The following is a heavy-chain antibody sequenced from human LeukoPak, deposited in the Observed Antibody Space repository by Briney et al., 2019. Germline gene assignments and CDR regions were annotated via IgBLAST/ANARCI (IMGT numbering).Heavy chain of an antibody. Sequence: GGSLRLSCAASGFTVSTNYMSWVRQAPGKGLEWVSVIYSGGSTYYADSVKGRFTVSRDNSKNTLYLQMNSLRAEDTAVYYCARVQGETLPTNAFDIWGQGTMVTVSS. V-gene: IGHV3-66*01. CDR1: GFTVSTNY. D-gene: IGHD5-12*01. J-gene: IGHJ3*02. CDR3: ARVQGETLPTNAFDI. CDR2: IYSGGST.